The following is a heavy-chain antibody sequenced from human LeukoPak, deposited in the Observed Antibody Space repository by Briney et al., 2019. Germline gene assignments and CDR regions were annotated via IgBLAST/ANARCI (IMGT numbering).Heavy chain of an antibody. D-gene: IGHD3-22*01. CDR2: IYYSGST. Sequence: SETLSLTCTVSGGSISSSSYSWGWIRQPPGKGLEWIGSIYYSGSTYYNPSLKSRVTISVDTSKNQFSLKLSSVTAADTAVYYCARIRITMIVVVKTNWYFDLWGRGTLVTVSS. CDR1: GGSISSSSYS. CDR3: ARIRITMIVVVKTNWYFDL. V-gene: IGHV4-39*01. J-gene: IGHJ2*01.